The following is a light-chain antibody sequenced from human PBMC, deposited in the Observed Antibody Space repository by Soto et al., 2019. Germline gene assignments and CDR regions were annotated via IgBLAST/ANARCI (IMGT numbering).Light chain of an antibody. CDR2: WAS. V-gene: IGKV4-1*01. J-gene: IGKJ1*01. CDR1: QSVLYSSNNKNY. CDR3: QQYYSTPWT. Sequence: DIVMTQSPDSLAVSLGERATINCKSSQSVLYSSNNKNYLAWYQQKPGQPPKLLIYWASTREFGVPDRFSGSGSGTDFTLTISSLQAEDVAVYYCQQYYSTPWTFGQGTQVEIK.